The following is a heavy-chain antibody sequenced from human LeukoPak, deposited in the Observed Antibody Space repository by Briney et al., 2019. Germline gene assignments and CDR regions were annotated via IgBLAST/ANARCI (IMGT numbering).Heavy chain of an antibody. CDR1: GGSISSYY. D-gene: IGHD6-6*01. CDR3: ARGLSSIAARDYYYYGMDV. V-gene: IGHV4-59*12. Sequence: PSETLSLTCSVSGGSISSYYWGWIRQPPGKGLEWIGYIYYSGTTNYSPSLRSRVTMSVDTSKNQFSLKLSSVTAADTAVYYCARGLSSIAARDYYYYGMDVWGQGTTVTVSS. CDR2: IYYSGTT. J-gene: IGHJ6*02.